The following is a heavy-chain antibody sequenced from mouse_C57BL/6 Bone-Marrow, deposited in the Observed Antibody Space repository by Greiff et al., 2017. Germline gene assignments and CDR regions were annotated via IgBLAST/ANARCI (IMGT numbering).Heavy chain of an antibody. CDR2: INPNYGTT. CDR1: GYSFTDYN. CDR3: TRGYDYDYAIDY. J-gene: IGHJ4*01. V-gene: IGHV1-39*01. Sequence: EVQLVESGPELVKPGASVKISCKASGYSFTDYNMNWVKQRNGKSLEWIGVINPNYGTTSYNQKFKGKATLTVDQYSNTAYMQLNSLTSEDCAVYYCTRGYDYDYAIDYWGQGPSVTVSS. D-gene: IGHD2-4*01.